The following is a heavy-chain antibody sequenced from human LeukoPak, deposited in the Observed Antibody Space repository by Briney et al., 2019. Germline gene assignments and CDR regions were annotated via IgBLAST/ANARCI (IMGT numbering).Heavy chain of an antibody. D-gene: IGHD3-22*01. Sequence: GRSLRLSCAASGFTFSSYAMHWVRQAPGKGLEWVAVISYDGSNKYYADSVKGRFTISRDNSRNTLYLQMNSLRAEDTAVYYCAKGLVYFDYWGQGTLVTVSS. V-gene: IGHV3-30-3*01. CDR3: AKGLVYFDY. CDR2: ISYDGSNK. CDR1: GFTFSSYA. J-gene: IGHJ4*02.